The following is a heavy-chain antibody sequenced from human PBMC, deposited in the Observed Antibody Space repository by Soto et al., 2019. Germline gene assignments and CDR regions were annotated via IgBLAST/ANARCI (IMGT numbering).Heavy chain of an antibody. Sequence: QVQLVESGGGVVQPGTSLRLSCAGSGFPFYNYGINWVRQAPGKGLEWVAIISFDGTTKVYADSVKGRFTISRDNSKNTVFLQMNGLRVEDTAVYYCAKDATYYYNTFPRAYFDSWGQGTPVTVSS. CDR2: ISFDGTTK. V-gene: IGHV3-30*18. CDR1: GFPFYNYG. D-gene: IGHD3-22*01. J-gene: IGHJ4*02. CDR3: AKDATYYYNTFPRAYFDS.